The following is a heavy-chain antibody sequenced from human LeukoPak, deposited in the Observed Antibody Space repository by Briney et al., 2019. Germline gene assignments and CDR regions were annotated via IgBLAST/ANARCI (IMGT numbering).Heavy chain of an antibody. J-gene: IGHJ4*02. Sequence: ASVKASCKASGYTFTSYYMHWVGQAPGQGLEWMGIINPSGGSTSYAQKFQGRVTMTRDTSTSTVYMELSSLRSEDTAVYYCARSRAIVGATSSLPDFDYWGQGTLVTVSS. V-gene: IGHV1-46*01. CDR1: GYTFTSYY. CDR2: INPSGGST. D-gene: IGHD1-26*01. CDR3: ARSRAIVGATSSLPDFDY.